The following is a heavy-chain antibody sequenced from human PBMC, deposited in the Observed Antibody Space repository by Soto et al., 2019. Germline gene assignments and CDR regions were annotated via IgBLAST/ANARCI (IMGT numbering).Heavy chain of an antibody. CDR3: ARSTYIQLITN. Sequence: QVQLQESGPGLVKPSETLSLTCTVSGGSISSYYWSWIRQPPGKGLEWIGYIYYSGSTNYNPSLKSRVTISVDTSKNQFSLKLSSVTAADTAVYYCARSTYIQLITNWGQGTLVTVSS. CDR2: IYYSGST. J-gene: IGHJ4*02. CDR1: GGSISSYY. V-gene: IGHV4-59*01. D-gene: IGHD1-1*01.